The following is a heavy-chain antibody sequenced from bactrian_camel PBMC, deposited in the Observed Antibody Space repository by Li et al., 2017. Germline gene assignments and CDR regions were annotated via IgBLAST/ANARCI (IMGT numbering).Heavy chain of an antibody. D-gene: IGHD1*01. CDR2: VTLFGVIT. J-gene: IGHJ4*01. V-gene: IGHV3S40*01. Sequence: QLVESGGGSVQVGGSLKLGCKVSGYRFGTSDMGWFRETPGKGREWLSTVTLFGVITYGDSAKGRFTISRDNAKNTVYLQMNYLRTEDTAMYYCSNGLDRDRWRTPGPGTQVTVS. CDR1: GYRFGTSD.